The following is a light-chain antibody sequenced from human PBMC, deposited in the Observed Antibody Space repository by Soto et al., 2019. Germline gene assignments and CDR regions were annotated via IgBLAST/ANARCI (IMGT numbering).Light chain of an antibody. Sequence: QSVLTQPPSASGTPGQRVTISCSGSSSNIGSNTVNWYQQLPGTAPKLLIYSNNQRPSGVPDRFSGSKSGTSASLAIRGLQSEDEADYYCAAWDDGLNVNYVFGTGTKLTVL. CDR3: AAWDDGLNVNYV. CDR2: SNN. CDR1: SSNIGSNT. V-gene: IGLV1-44*01. J-gene: IGLJ1*01.